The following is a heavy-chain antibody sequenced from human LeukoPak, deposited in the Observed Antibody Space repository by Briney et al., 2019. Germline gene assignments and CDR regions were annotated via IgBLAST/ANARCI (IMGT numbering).Heavy chain of an antibody. J-gene: IGHJ5*02. D-gene: IGHD2-15*01. V-gene: IGHV1-18*01. CDR2: ISAYNGNT. CDR3: ARDDRYCSGGSCYSEWFDP. Sequence: ASVKVSCKASGYTFTSYGISWVRQAPGQGLEWMGWISAYNGNTNYAQKLQGRVTITTDTSTSTAYMELSSLRSEDTAVYYCARDDRYCSGGSCYSEWFDPWGQGTLVTVSS. CDR1: GYTFTSYG.